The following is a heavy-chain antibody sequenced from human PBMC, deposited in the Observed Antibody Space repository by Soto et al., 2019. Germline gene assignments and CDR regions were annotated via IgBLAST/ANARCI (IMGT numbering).Heavy chain of an antibody. CDR2: IYHSGST. CDR1: GGPISSSNW. CDR3: ARQAYCGGDCYSEFWYFDL. J-gene: IGHJ2*01. Sequence: QVQLQESGPGLVKPSGTLSLTCAVSGGPISSSNWWSWVRQPPGKGLEWIGEIYHSGSTNYNPSLKSRVTISVDKSKNQFSLKLSSVTAADTAVYYCARQAYCGGDCYSEFWYFDLWGRGTLVTVSS. D-gene: IGHD2-21*02. V-gene: IGHV4-4*02.